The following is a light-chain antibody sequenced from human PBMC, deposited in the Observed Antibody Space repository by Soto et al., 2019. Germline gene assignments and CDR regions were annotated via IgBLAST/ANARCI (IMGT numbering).Light chain of an antibody. CDR3: QQYGSSPPMT. Sequence: EIVLTQSPGTLSLSPGERATLSCRASQSVSSSYLARYQQQPGQAPRLLIYGASSRATGIPDRFSGSGSGTDFTLTISRLEAEDFAVYYCQQYGSSPPMTFGQGTKVEIK. J-gene: IGKJ1*01. CDR2: GAS. CDR1: QSVSSSY. V-gene: IGKV3-20*01.